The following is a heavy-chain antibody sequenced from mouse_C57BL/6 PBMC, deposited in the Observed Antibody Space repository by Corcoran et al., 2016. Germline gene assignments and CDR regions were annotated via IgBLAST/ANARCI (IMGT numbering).Heavy chain of an antibody. D-gene: IGHD1-1*01. CDR2: INPNNGGT. CDR1: GYTFTDYY. CDR3: AEGITTVVARDWYFDV. V-gene: IGHV1-26*01. Sequence: EVQLQQSGPELVKPGASVKISCKASGYTFTDYYMNWVKQSHGKSLEWIGDINPNNGGTSYNQKFKGKATLTVDKSSSTAYMELRSLTSEDSAVYYCAEGITTVVARDWYFDVWGTGTTVTVSS. J-gene: IGHJ1*03.